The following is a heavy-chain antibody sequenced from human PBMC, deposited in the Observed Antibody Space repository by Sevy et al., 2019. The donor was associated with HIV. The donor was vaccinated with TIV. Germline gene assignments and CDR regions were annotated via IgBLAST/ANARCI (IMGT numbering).Heavy chain of an antibody. CDR1: GGSINSGNFY. Sequence: SETLSLTCTVSGGSINSGNFYWSWIRQPPGKGLEWIGYIYYSGTTYYNPSLKSRVTISIDTSKDQFSLNLRSVTAADTAVYYCARESFYFGSGTISFDSWGHGTLVTVSS. D-gene: IGHD3-10*01. J-gene: IGHJ4*01. CDR3: ARESFYFGSGTISFDS. CDR2: IYYSGTT. V-gene: IGHV4-30-4*01.